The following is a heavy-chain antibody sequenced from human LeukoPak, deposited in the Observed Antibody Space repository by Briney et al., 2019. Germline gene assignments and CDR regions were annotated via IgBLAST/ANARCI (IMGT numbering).Heavy chain of an antibody. CDR2: ISAYNGNT. CDR1: GYTLTSYG. J-gene: IGHJ5*02. Sequence: WASVKVSCKASGYTLTSYGISWVRQAPGQGLEWMGWISAYNGNTNYAQKFQGRVTMTTDTSTSTAYMELRSLRSDDTAVYYCARDGGYCSSTSCYSSNWFDPWGQGTLVTVSS. V-gene: IGHV1-18*01. CDR3: ARDGGYCSSTSCYSSNWFDP. D-gene: IGHD2-2*02.